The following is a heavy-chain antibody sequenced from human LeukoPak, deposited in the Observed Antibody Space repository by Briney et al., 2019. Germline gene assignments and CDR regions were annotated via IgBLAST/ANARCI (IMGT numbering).Heavy chain of an antibody. CDR2: INHSGST. J-gene: IGHJ4*02. Sequence: PSETLSLTCAVYGGSFSGYYWSWIRQPPGKGLEWIGEINHSGSTNYNPSLKSRVTISVDTSKNQFSLKLSSVTAADTAVYYCARVVVVVVAATTPDYFDYWGQGTLVTVSS. CDR1: GGSFSGYY. CDR3: ARVVVVVVAATTPDYFDY. V-gene: IGHV4-34*01. D-gene: IGHD2-15*01.